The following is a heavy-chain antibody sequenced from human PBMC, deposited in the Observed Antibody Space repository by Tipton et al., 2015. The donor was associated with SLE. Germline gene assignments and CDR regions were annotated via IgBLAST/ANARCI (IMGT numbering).Heavy chain of an antibody. Sequence: TLSLTCTVSGGSVSSGSYYWSWIRQPPGKGLEWIGTMYYSGSIYYNPSLKSRVTISVDTSKDQFSLKLSSVTAADTAVYYCARKWELQNPLDYWGQGSLVTVSS. CDR3: ARKWELQNPLDY. CDR2: MYYSGSI. J-gene: IGHJ4*02. CDR1: GGSVSSGSYY. D-gene: IGHD1-26*01. V-gene: IGHV4-39*07.